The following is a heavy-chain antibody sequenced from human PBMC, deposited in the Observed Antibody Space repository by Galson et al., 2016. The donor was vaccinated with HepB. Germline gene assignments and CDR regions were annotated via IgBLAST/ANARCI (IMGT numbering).Heavy chain of an antibody. J-gene: IGHJ5*02. CDR2: INSDGSTT. Sequence: SLRLSCAASGFTFSSYWMHWVRQAPGKGLVWVSRINSDGSTTHYADSVKGRFTISRDNAKNTLYLQVNNLRAEDTAVYYCVNLGTTRTWGQGTQVTVSS. D-gene: IGHD1-26*01. V-gene: IGHV3-74*01. CDR1: GFTFSSYW. CDR3: VNLGTTRT.